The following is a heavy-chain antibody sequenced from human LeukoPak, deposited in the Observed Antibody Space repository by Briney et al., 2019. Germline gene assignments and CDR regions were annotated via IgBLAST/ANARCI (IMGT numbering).Heavy chain of an antibody. CDR2: IYYNGIS. CDR3: ASPGSGDGYAFEI. CDR1: GGSISGYY. V-gene: IGHV4-59*01. J-gene: IGHJ3*02. Sequence: SETLSLTCTVSGGSISGYYWSWIRQPPGKGLEWIAYIYYNGISNYNPSLKSRVIISVDSSKNQFSLKLTSVTAADTAVYYCASPGSGDGYAFEIWGQGTMVTVSS. D-gene: IGHD5-24*01.